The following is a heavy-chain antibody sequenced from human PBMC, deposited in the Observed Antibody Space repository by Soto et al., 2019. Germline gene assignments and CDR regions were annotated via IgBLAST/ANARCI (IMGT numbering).Heavy chain of an antibody. CDR3: ASIGWQLVRYYYYGMDV. CDR2: ISNSFSDGNT. D-gene: IGHD6-13*01. CDR1: GFTFSSYE. Sequence: PGGSLRLSCAASGFTFSSYEMNWVRQAPGKGLEWVSAISNSFSDGNTHYTDSVKGRFTISRDNDKNTVFLEIDRLRAEDTAVYYCASIGWQLVRYYYYGMDVWGQGTTVTVSS. V-gene: IGHV3-23*01. J-gene: IGHJ6*02.